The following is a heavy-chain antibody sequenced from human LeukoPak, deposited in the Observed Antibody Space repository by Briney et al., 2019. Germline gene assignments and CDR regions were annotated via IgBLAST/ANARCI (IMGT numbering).Heavy chain of an antibody. V-gene: IGHV4-59*01. J-gene: IGHJ4*02. CDR3: ARETSRTFDY. D-gene: IGHD6-13*01. CDR2: IYYSGST. Sequence: SETLSLTCTVSGGSISSYYWSWIRQPPGKGLEWIGYIYYSGSTNYNPSLKSRVTISVDTSKNQFSLKLSSVTAADTAVYYCARETSRTFDYWGRGTLVTVSS. CDR1: GGSISSYY.